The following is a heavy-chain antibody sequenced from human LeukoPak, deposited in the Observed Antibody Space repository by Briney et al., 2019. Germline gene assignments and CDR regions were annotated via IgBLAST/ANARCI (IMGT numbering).Heavy chain of an antibody. D-gene: IGHD3-10*01. V-gene: IGHV3-23*01. CDR1: GFTFSTSG. Sequence: GGTLRLSCAASGFTFSTSGMSWVRQAPGKGLEWVSTITGSGGSTYYADSVKGGFTISRDNSKNTLYLQMNSLRGEDTAVYYCAKNIGGLDYWGQGTLVTVSS. CDR2: ITGSGGST. J-gene: IGHJ4*02. CDR3: AKNIGGLDY.